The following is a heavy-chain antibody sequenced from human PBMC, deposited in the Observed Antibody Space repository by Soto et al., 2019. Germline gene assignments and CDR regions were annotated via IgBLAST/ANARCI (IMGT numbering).Heavy chain of an antibody. CDR2: NHHSWIT. V-gene: IGHV4-59*12. D-gene: IGHD5-18*01. Sequence: SETLSLTCTVSGGSISSYYWSWFRQSPGKRMEWIGYNHHSWITNYNPSLKSRVAISLDTSKNQFSLKLSSVTAADTAVYYCARGSRIGGLYSCIDVWGQGTTVTVSS. CDR1: GGSISSYY. CDR3: ARGSRIGGLYSCIDV. J-gene: IGHJ6*02.